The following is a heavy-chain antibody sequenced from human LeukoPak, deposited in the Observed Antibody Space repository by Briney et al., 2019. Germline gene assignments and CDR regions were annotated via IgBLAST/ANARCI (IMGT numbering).Heavy chain of an antibody. V-gene: IGHV1-8*01. Sequence: ASVKVSCKASGYTFTSYDINWVRQATGQGLEWMGWMNPNSGNTGYAQKFQGRVTMTRNTSISTAYMEPSSLRSEDTAVYYCATQMTTVTNVVDYWGQGTLVTVSS. D-gene: IGHD4-17*01. CDR2: MNPNSGNT. CDR3: ATQMTTVTNVVDY. J-gene: IGHJ4*02. CDR1: GYTFTSYD.